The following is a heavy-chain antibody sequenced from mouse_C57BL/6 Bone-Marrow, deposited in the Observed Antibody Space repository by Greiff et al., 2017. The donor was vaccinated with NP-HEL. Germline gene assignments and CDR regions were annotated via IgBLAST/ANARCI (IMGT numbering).Heavy chain of an antibody. D-gene: IGHD1-1*01. CDR3: ARRYGSRGDWFAY. CDR1: GFTFSDYG. V-gene: IGHV5-17*01. CDR2: ISSGSSTI. J-gene: IGHJ3*01. Sequence: EVMLVESGGGLVKPGGSLKLSCAASGFTFSDYGMHWVRQAPEKGLEWVAYISSGSSTIYYADTVKGRFTISRDNAKNTLFLQMTSLRSEDTAMYYCARRYGSRGDWFAYWGQGTLVTVSA.